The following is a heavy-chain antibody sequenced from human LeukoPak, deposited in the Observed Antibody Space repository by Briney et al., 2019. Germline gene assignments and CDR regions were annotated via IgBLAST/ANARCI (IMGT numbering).Heavy chain of an antibody. Sequence: SGTLSLTCTVSGGSISSYYWSWIRQPPGKGLEWIGYIYTSGSTNYNPSLKSRVTISVDTSKNQFSLKLSSVTAADTAVYYCARHESRRDGYNLGYWGQGTLVTVSS. CDR1: GGSISSYY. V-gene: IGHV4-4*09. J-gene: IGHJ4*02. CDR2: IYTSGST. D-gene: IGHD5-24*01. CDR3: ARHESRRDGYNLGY.